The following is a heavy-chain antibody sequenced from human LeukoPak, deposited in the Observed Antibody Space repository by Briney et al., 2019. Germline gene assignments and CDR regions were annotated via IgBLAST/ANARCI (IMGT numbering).Heavy chain of an antibody. J-gene: IGHJ4*02. CDR2: IYYSGST. V-gene: IGHV4-59*01. Sequence: SETLSLTCTVSGGSTSSYYWSWIRQPPGKGLEWIGYIYYSGSTNYNPSLKSRVTISVDTSKNQFSLKLSSVTAADTAVYYCARGRRDGYNLSLDFDYWGQGTLVTVSS. CDR1: GGSTSSYY. D-gene: IGHD5-24*01. CDR3: ARGRRDGYNLSLDFDY.